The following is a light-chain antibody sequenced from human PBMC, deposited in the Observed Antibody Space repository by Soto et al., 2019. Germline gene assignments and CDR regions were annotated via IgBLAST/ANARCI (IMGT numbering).Light chain of an antibody. CDR3: QHYNSYSEA. J-gene: IGKJ1*01. CDR1: QTISSW. CDR2: KAS. V-gene: IGKV1-5*03. Sequence: DLQMTQSPSTLSGSVGDRVTITCRASQTISSWLAWYQQKPGKAPKLLIYKASTLKSGVPSRFSGSGSGTEFTLTISSLQPDDFATYYCQHYNSYSEAVGQGTKVDIK.